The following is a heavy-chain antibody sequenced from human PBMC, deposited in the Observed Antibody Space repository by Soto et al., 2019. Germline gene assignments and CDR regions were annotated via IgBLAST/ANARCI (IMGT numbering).Heavy chain of an antibody. CDR3: AREGSYSAYNFAHGIQLWSFDF. Sequence: SETLSLTCTVSGGPINTFYWSWVRQPAGKGLEWIGRIFSSGSTSFNPSLESRVAMSVDTSKNHFSLNLSSVTAADMAVYYCAREGSYSAYNFAHGIQLWSFDFWGQGALVTVSS. V-gene: IGHV4-4*07. CDR1: GGPINTFY. D-gene: IGHD5-12*01. CDR2: IFSSGST. J-gene: IGHJ4*02.